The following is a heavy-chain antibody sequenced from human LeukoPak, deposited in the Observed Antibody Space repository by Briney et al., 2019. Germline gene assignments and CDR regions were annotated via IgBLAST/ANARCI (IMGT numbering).Heavy chain of an antibody. Sequence: PSETLSLTCTVSGGSISSYYWSWIRQPPGKGLEWIGYIYYNGNINYNPSLKSRVTISVDTSSNQFSLKLNSVTAAGTAVYYCARRGSGSGNDYYFDYWGRGTLVTVSA. CDR2: IYYNGNI. D-gene: IGHD3-10*01. CDR3: ARRGSGSGNDYYFDY. J-gene: IGHJ4*02. CDR1: GGSISSYY. V-gene: IGHV4-59*08.